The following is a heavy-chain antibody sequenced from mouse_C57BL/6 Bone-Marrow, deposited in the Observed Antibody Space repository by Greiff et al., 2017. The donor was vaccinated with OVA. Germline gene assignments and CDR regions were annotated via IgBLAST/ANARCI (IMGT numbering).Heavy chain of an antibody. CDR3: VRHQLTGTFDY. CDR2: IRSKSNNYAT. D-gene: IGHD4-1*01. CDR1: GFSFNTYA. Sequence: EVQLVESGGGLVQPKGSLKLPCAAPGFSFNTYAMNWVRQAPGKGLEWVARIRSKSNNYATYYADSVKDRFTISRDDSESMLYLQMNNLKTEDTAMYYCVRHQLTGTFDYWGQGTTLTVSS. J-gene: IGHJ2*01. V-gene: IGHV10-1*01.